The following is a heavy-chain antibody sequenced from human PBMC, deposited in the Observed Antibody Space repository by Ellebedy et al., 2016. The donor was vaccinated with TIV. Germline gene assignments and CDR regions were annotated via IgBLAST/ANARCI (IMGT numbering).Heavy chain of an antibody. Sequence: AASVKVSCKVSGYTLTQLSMHWVRQAPGKGLEWMGGFDPEDGETIYAQKFQGRVTMTEDTSTDTAYMELSSLRSDDTAVYFCARGSGSYTYGMDVWGQGTTVTVS. D-gene: IGHD1-26*01. V-gene: IGHV1-24*01. J-gene: IGHJ6*02. CDR3: ARGSGSYTYGMDV. CDR1: GYTLTQLS. CDR2: FDPEDGET.